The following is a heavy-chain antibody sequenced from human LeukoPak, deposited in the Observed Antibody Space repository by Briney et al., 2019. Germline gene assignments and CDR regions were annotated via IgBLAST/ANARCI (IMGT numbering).Heavy chain of an antibody. J-gene: IGHJ4*02. CDR1: GYTLTELS. Sequence: ASVKVSCKVSGYTLTELSMHWVRQAPGKGLEWMGGFDPEDGETIYAQKFQGRVTMSEDTSTDTAYMELSSLRSEDTAVYYCATAEPLRYCSGGSCYSYFDYWGQGTLVTVSS. CDR2: FDPEDGET. V-gene: IGHV1-24*01. D-gene: IGHD2-15*01. CDR3: ATAEPLRYCSGGSCYSYFDY.